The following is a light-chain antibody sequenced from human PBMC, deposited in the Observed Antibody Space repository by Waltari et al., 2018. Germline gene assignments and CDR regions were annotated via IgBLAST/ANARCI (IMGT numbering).Light chain of an antibody. J-gene: IGLJ2*01. CDR2: EVN. V-gene: IGLV2-8*01. CDR1: RRNVGSYLH. Sequence: QSALTQPPSASGSAGQSVTIPCPGSRRNVGSYLHFSWYQQHPATAPRLIINEVNKRPSGVPDRFSGSKSGNTASLTVSGLQSEDEAVYFCSSYTGIRSVIFGGGTHLSVL. CDR3: SSYTGIRSVI.